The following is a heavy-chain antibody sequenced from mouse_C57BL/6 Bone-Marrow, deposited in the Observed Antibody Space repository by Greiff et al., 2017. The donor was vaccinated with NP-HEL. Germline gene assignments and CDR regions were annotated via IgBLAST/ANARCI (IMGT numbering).Heavy chain of an antibody. Sequence: EVKLVESGGDLVKPGGSLKLSCAASGFTFSSYGMSWVRQTPDKRLEWVATISSGGSYTYYPDSVKGRFTISSDNAKNTLYLQMSSLKSEDTAMYYCASPYEYDVAWFAYWGQGTLVTVSA. D-gene: IGHD2-4*01. J-gene: IGHJ3*01. CDR3: ASPYEYDVAWFAY. CDR1: GFTFSSYG. V-gene: IGHV5-6*01. CDR2: ISSGGSYT.